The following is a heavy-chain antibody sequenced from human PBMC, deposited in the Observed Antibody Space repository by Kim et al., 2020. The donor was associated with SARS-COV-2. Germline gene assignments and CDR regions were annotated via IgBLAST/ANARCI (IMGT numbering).Heavy chain of an antibody. CDR3: AIYDILTGYIYY. V-gene: IGHV3-21*01. J-gene: IGHJ4*02. CDR2: ISSSSSYI. Sequence: GGSLRLSCAASGFTFSSYSMNWVRQAPGKGLEWVSSISSSSSYIYYADSVKGRFTISRDNAKNSLYLQMNSLRAEDTAVYYCAIYDILTGYIYYWGQGTLVTVSS. D-gene: IGHD3-9*01. CDR1: GFTFSSYS.